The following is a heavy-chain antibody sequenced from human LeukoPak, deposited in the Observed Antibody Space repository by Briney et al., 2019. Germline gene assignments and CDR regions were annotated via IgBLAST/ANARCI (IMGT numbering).Heavy chain of an antibody. D-gene: IGHD3-22*01. CDR3: AKDNAYYYDSSGYYYRRYFDY. CDR1: GFTFSSYG. J-gene: IGHJ4*02. Sequence: GGSLRLSCAASGFTFSSYGIHWVRQAPGKGLEWVAIISYDGSHTYYADSVKGRFTISRDDSKNTLYLQMNSLRAEDTAVYYCAKDNAYYYDSSGYYYRRYFDYWGQGTLVTVSS. CDR2: ISYDGSHT. V-gene: IGHV3-30*18.